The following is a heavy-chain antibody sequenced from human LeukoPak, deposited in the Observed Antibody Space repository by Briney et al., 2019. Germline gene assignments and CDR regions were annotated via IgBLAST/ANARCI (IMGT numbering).Heavy chain of an antibody. D-gene: IGHD3-22*01. V-gene: IGHV3-23*01. CDR2: ISGGGGST. CDR1: GFTFSDYA. CDR3: AKSSYYDSSGYYREYYFDH. Sequence: PGGSLRLSCVVSGFTFSDYAMSWVRQAPGKGLEWVSSISGGGGSTNSADSVKGRFTISRDNSKNTLYLQMNSLRAEDTAVYYCAKSSYYDSSGYYREYYFDHWGQGTLVTVSS. J-gene: IGHJ4*02.